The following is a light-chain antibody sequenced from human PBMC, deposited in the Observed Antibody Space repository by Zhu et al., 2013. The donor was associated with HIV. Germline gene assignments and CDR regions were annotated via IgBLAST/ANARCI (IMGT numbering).Light chain of an antibody. CDR3: QQYGSSPT. CDR2: DAS. V-gene: IGKV3-20*01. CDR1: QSVSNNF. J-gene: IGKJ1*01. Sequence: EIVLTQSPGTLSLSPGERATLSCRASQSVSNNFVAWYRQKPGQAPRLLIYDASRRATGIPDRFSGSGSETHFTLTISRLETEDFAVFFCQQYGSSPTFGLGTRVEVK.